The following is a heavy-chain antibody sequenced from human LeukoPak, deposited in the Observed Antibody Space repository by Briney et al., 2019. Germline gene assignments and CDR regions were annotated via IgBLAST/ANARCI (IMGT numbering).Heavy chain of an antibody. CDR1: GYTFTGYP. J-gene: IGHJ4*02. CDR3: ARFGYPSLQTPYFDY. D-gene: IGHD3-16*01. V-gene: IGHV1-3*01. Sequence: ASVKVSCKASGYTFTGYPMHWVRQAPGQRLEWMGWINAGSGNTKYLEKFQGRVTITRDTSASTAYMELSSLRSEDTAVYYCARFGYPSLQTPYFDYWGQGTRVTVSS. CDR2: INAGSGNT.